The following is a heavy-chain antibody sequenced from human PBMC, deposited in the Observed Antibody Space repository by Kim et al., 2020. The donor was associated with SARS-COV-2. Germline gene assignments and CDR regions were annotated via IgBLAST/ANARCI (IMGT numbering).Heavy chain of an antibody. CDR1: GFTFSSYG. D-gene: IGHD4-4*01. CDR2: ISYDGSNK. CDR3: ARVDYRDGYSTTPRDY. Sequence: GGSLRLSCAASGFTFSSYGMHWVRQAPGKGLEWVAVISYDGSNKYYADSVKGRFTISRDNSKNTLYLQMNSLRAEDTAVYYCARVDYRDGYSTTPRDYWGQGTLVTVSS. J-gene: IGHJ4*02. V-gene: IGHV3-33*05.